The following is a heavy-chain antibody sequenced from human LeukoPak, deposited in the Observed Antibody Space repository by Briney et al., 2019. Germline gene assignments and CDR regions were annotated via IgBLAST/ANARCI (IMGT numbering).Heavy chain of an antibody. D-gene: IGHD4/OR15-4a*01. CDR2: IYTSGTT. V-gene: IGHV4-4*07. CDR1: GGSISTYY. J-gene: IGHJ4*02. Sequence: SETLSLTSTVSGGSISTYYLNWIRQPAGKGLEWVGRIYTSGTTNYNAALKSRVTMSVDTSKNQFSLQLSSVTAADTAVYYCARENYGGFLFDYWGQGTLVTVSS. CDR3: ARENYGGFLFDY.